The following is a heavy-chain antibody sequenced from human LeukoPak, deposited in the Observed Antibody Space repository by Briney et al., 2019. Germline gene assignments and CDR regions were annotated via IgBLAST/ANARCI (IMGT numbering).Heavy chain of an antibody. J-gene: IGHJ3*02. CDR1: GFTFSSHW. V-gene: IGHV3-74*03. CDR2: INGDGSNT. D-gene: IGHD2-15*01. CDR3: SGSKSSYSTHVFDI. Sequence: GGSLRLSCAASGFTFSSHWMHWVRQAPGKGLVWVSRINGDGSNTTYADSVKGRFTISRDNAKNTLYLQMNSLRAEDTAVDHCSGSKSSYSTHVFDIWGQGRMVSVCS.